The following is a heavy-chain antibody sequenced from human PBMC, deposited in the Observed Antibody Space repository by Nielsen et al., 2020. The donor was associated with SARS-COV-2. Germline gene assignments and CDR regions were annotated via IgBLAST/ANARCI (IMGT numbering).Heavy chain of an antibody. CDR3: AKDRVAVAYYYYYGMDV. CDR2: ISYDGSNK. V-gene: IGHV3-30*18. CDR1: GFTFSSYG. Sequence: GESLKISCAASGFTFSSYGMHWVRQAPGKGLEWVAVISYDGSNKYYADSVKGRFTISRDNSKNTLYLQMNSLRAEDTAVYYCAKDRVAVAYYYYYGMDVWGQGTTVTVSS. D-gene: IGHD6-19*01. J-gene: IGHJ6*02.